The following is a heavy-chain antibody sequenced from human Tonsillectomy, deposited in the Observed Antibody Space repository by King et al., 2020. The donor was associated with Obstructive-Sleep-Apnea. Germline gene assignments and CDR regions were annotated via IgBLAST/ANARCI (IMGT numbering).Heavy chain of an antibody. D-gene: IGHD2-15*01. CDR3: TSPPATTEADPFEN. CDR1: GFSFSSYW. J-gene: IGHJ4*02. V-gene: IGHV3-74*01. CDR2: INSVGGTT. Sequence: VQLVESGGGLVQPGGSLRLSCAASGFSFSSYWMHWVRQAPGKGLVWVSAINSVGGTTTYADSVKGRFTISRDNAKNTVYLQMNSLRAEDTAVYYCTSPPATTEADPFENWGQGTLVTVSS.